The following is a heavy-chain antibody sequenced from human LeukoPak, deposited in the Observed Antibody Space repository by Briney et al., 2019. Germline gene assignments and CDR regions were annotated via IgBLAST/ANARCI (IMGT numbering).Heavy chain of an antibody. CDR3: ASHFAHWGSHLFGY. CDR1: GFSFSTHN. Sequence: GGSLRLSCVASGFSFSTHNMSWVRQVPGQGLEWVSSIGRDSSYVYYADSLKGRFTISRDDAKNSLYLQMNNLRAEDTAVYYCASHFAHWGSHLFGYWGQGTLVTVSS. D-gene: IGHD7-27*01. CDR2: IGRDSSYV. J-gene: IGHJ4*02. V-gene: IGHV3-21*01.